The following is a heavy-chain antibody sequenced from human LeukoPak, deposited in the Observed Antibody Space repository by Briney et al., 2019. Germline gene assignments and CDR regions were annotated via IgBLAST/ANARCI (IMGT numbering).Heavy chain of an antibody. J-gene: IGHJ4*02. CDR2: IYYSGST. CDR1: GGSISSSSYY. D-gene: IGHD1-1*01. V-gene: IGHV4-39*01. Sequence: SETLSLPCTVSGGSISSSSYYWGWIRQPPGKGLDWIGSIYYSGSTYYNPSPKSRVTISVDTSKNQCSLKLRSWTAAETAVYSCALLSWSYWGQGTLVTVSS. CDR3: ALLSWSY.